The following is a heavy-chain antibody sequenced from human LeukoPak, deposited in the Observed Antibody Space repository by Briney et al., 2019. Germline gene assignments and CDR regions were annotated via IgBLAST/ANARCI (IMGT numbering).Heavy chain of an antibody. D-gene: IGHD3-10*01. CDR3: ARTRYYYNSRSYGAPYYFDY. CDR1: GGSISSNSYY. CDR2: IYYSGST. Sequence: MPSETLSLTCAVSGGSISSNSYYWGWIRQPPGKGLEWIGSIYYSGSTYYNPSLKSRATISVDTSKNQFSLKLSSVTAADTAVYYCARTRYYYNSRSYGAPYYFDYWGQGTLVTVSS. J-gene: IGHJ4*02. V-gene: IGHV4-39*01.